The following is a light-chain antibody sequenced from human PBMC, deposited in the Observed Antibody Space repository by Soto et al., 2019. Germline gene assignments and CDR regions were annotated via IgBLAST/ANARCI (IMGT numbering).Light chain of an antibody. Sequence: EIVMTQSPATLSVSPGERVTLSCRASESLNTYLAWYQQKPGQAPRLLIYGASTKAPGIPARFSGSGSATDFTLTISSLQSEEFAVYYCQSYNDWPFTFGQGTKLEI. V-gene: IGKV3-15*01. J-gene: IGKJ2*01. CDR2: GAS. CDR3: QSYNDWPFT. CDR1: ESLNTY.